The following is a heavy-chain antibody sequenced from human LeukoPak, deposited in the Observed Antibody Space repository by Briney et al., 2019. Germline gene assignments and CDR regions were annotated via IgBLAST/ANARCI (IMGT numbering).Heavy chain of an antibody. D-gene: IGHD4-17*01. J-gene: IGHJ4*02. V-gene: IGHV5-10-1*01. Sequence: PGESLKISCKGSGYSFTSYWISWVRQLPGKGLEWMGRIDPSDSYTDYSPSFQGHVTISADESISTAYLQWSSLKASDTAMYYCATSRYGDYLDQKLWPTPIDYWGQGTLVTVSS. CDR3: ATSRYGDYLDQKLWPTPIDY. CDR1: GYSFTSYW. CDR2: IDPSDSYT.